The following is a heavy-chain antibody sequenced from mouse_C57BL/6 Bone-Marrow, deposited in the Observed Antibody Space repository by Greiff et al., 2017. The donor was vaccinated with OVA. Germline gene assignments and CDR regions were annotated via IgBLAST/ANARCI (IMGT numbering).Heavy chain of an antibody. V-gene: IGHV5-4*03. CDR2: ISDGGSYT. D-gene: IGHD1-1*01. CDR1: GFTFSSYA. CDR3: ARGGDYYGSSYYAMDY. J-gene: IGHJ4*01. Sequence: EVKLVESGGGLVKPGGSLKLSCAASGFTFSSYAMSWVRQTPEKRLEWVATISDGGSYTYYPDNVKGRFTISRDNAKNNPYLQMSHLKSEDTAMYYCARGGDYYGSSYYAMDYWGQGTSVTVSS.